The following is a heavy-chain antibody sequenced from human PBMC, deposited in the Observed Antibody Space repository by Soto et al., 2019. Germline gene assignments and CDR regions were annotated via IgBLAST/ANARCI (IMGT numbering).Heavy chain of an antibody. V-gene: IGHV6-1*01. CDR2: TYFRSKWYK. CDR3: VRDVGGGELLDY. Sequence: HSQTLSLTCAISGDSVSSNRAAWNWIRQSPSRGLEWLGRTYFRSKWYKDYAISVKSRITINPDTSKNQFSLQLNSVTPEDTAVYYCVRDVGGGELLDYWDQGTLVTVSS. J-gene: IGHJ4*02. D-gene: IGHD1-26*01. CDR1: GDSVSSNRAA.